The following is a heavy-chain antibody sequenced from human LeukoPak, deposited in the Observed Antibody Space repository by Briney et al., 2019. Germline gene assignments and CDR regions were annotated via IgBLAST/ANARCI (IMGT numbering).Heavy chain of an antibody. CDR1: GFSFSRYW. D-gene: IGHD4-17*01. CDR2: IKPDGSEK. CDR3: ARDYADYVGYFFFDY. V-gene: IGHV3-7*03. Sequence: PGGSLRLSCAASGFSFSRYWMSWVRQAPGKGLEWVANIKPDGSEKYYVDSVRGRFTLSRDNAKNSLYLQMNSLRAEDTAVYYCARDYADYVGYFFFDYWGQGTLVTVSS. J-gene: IGHJ4*02.